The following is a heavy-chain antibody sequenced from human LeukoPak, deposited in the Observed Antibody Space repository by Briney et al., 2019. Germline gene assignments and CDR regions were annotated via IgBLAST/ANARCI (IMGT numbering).Heavy chain of an antibody. D-gene: IGHD2-2*01. J-gene: IGHJ4*02. CDR3: ARGELLGYCSSTSCTDTYFDY. V-gene: IGHV3-11*01. Sequence: NPGGSLRLSCAASGFTFSDYYMSRIRQAPGKGLEWVSYISSSGSTIYYADSVKGRFTISRDNAKNSLYLQMNSLRAEDTAVYYCARGELLGYCSSTSCTDTYFDYWGQGTLVTVSS. CDR1: GFTFSDYY. CDR2: ISSSGSTI.